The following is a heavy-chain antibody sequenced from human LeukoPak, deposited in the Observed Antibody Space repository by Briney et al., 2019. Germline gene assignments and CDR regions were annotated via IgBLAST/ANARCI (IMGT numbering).Heavy chain of an antibody. J-gene: IGHJ4*02. CDR2: TNHKGTT. CDR1: GGSFSGYF. Sequence: SETLSLTCGVSGGSFSGYFCTWIRQPPGKGLEWIGETNHKGTTNYNPSLNSRVSISVNRSKNQFSLKLSSVTAADTAVYYCARVVAIETTVTIDYWGQGTLVTVSS. D-gene: IGHD4-17*01. CDR3: ARVVAIETTVTIDY. V-gene: IGHV4-34*01.